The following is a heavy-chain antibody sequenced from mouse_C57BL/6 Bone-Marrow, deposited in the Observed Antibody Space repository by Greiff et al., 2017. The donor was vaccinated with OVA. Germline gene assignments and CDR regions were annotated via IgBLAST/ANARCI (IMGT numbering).Heavy chain of an antibody. CDR3: ARLGYGYHWYFDV. J-gene: IGHJ1*03. V-gene: IGHV1-81*01. CDR1: GYTFTSYG. CDR2: IYPRSGNT. Sequence: QVQLKQSGAELARPGASVKLSCKASGYTFTSYGISWVKQRTGQGLEWIGEIYPRSGNTYYNEKFKGKATLTADKSSSTAYMELRSLTSEDSAVYFCARLGYGYHWYFDVWGTGTTVTVSS. D-gene: IGHD2-2*01.